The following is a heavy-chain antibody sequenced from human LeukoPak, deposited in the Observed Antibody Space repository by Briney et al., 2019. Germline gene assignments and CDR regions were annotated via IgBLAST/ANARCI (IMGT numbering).Heavy chain of an antibody. J-gene: IGHJ4*02. Sequence: GASVKVSCKASGYTFTDYFIHWVRQAPGHGPEWMGWIKPDTGDTSYAQKFQGRLTTARDTSIRTAYMELTRLRSDDTAIYFCAREQHCGSTSCPQDVWGQGTLVTVSS. CDR3: AREQHCGSTSCPQDV. V-gene: IGHV1-2*02. CDR2: IKPDTGDT. CDR1: GYTFTDYF. D-gene: IGHD2-2*01.